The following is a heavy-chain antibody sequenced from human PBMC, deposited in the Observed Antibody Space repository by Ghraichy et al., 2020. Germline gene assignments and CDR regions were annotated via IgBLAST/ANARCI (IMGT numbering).Heavy chain of an antibody. D-gene: IGHD4-17*01. Sequence: SETLSLTCTVSGYSISSGYYWGWIRQPPGKGLEWIGSIYHSGSTYYNPSLKSRVTISVDTSKNQFSLKLSSVTAADTAVYYCACSPTDDYGDYRFDPWGQGTLVTVSS. CDR3: ACSPTDDYGDYRFDP. CDR2: IYHSGST. V-gene: IGHV4-38-2*02. CDR1: GYSISSGYY. J-gene: IGHJ5*02.